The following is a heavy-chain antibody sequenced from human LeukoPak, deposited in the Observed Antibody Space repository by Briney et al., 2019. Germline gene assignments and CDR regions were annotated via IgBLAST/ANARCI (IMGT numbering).Heavy chain of an antibody. CDR3: AREGTLRYFDWLY. D-gene: IGHD3-9*01. V-gene: IGHV4-38-2*02. J-gene: IGHJ4*02. CDR2: IYHSGST. CDR1: GYSISSGYY. Sequence: SETLSLTCTDSGYSISSGYYWGWIRQPPGKGLEWIGSIYHSGSTYYNPSLKSRVTISVDTSKNQFSLKLSSVTAADTAVYYCAREGTLRYFDWLYWGQGTLVTVSS.